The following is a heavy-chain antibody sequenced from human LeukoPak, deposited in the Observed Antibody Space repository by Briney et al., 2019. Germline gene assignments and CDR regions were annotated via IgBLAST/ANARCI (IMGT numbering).Heavy chain of an antibody. V-gene: IGHV3-30*02. Sequence: SGGSLRLSCAASGFTFSSYGMHWVRQAPGKGLEWVAFIRYNGSIIYYTDSVKGRFTISRDNSKNMLYLQMYSLRAEDTALYYCGKALRTGMFRGVIDYWGQGTPVTVSS. CDR2: IRYNGSII. J-gene: IGHJ4*02. CDR3: GKALRTGMFRGVIDY. CDR1: GFTFSSYG. D-gene: IGHD3-10*01.